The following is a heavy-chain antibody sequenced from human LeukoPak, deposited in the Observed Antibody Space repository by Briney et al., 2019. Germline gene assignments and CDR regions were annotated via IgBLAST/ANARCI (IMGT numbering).Heavy chain of an antibody. Sequence: SQTLSLTCTVSGGSISSGDYYWSWIRQPPGKGLEWIGYIYYSGSTYYNPSLKSRVTISVDTSKNQFSLKLSSVTAADTAVYYCAAVVVPAAMDNYMDVWGKGTTVTVSS. CDR3: AAVVVPAAMDNYMDV. CDR1: GGSISSGDYY. J-gene: IGHJ6*03. V-gene: IGHV4-30-4*08. CDR2: IYYSGST. D-gene: IGHD2-2*01.